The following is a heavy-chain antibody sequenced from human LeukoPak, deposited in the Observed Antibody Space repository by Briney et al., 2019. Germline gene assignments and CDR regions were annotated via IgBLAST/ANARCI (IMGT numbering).Heavy chain of an antibody. CDR1: GGSISSSSYY. Sequence: SETLSLTCTVSGGSISSSSYYWGWIRQPPGKGLEWIGSIYYSGSTYYNPSLKSRVTISVDTSKNQFSLKLSSVTAADTAVYYCASDILTGYVTGYYYYYYMDVWGKGTTVTVSS. CDR3: ASDILTGYVTGYYYYYYMDV. V-gene: IGHV4-39*07. D-gene: IGHD3-9*01. CDR2: IYYSGST. J-gene: IGHJ6*03.